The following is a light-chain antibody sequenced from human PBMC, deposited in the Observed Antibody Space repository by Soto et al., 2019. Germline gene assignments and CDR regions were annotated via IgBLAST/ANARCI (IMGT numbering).Light chain of an antibody. CDR1: QSVRDN. V-gene: IGKV3-15*01. J-gene: IGKJ5*01. CDR2: YAS. Sequence: EIMMTQSPATLSVSPGERATLSCRASQSVRDNLAGYQQKPGQAPRLLIYYASTRATGSPARFSGSGSGTEFTLTISSLQSEDFALYYCQQYNNWPTITFGQGTRLEIK. CDR3: QQYNNWPTIT.